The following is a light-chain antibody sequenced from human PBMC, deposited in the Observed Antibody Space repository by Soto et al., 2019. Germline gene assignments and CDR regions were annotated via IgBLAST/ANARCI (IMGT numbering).Light chain of an antibody. CDR3: NAYTNTAARV. V-gene: IGLV2-14*01. Sequence: QSALTQPASVSGSPGQSIIISCTGTYSDVGANDFVSWYQQHPGKAPKLIIYEVSNRPSGVSNRFSGSKSGNTASLTISGLQAEDEADYHCNAYTNTAARVFGTGTKLTVL. CDR1: YSDVGANDF. J-gene: IGLJ1*01. CDR2: EVS.